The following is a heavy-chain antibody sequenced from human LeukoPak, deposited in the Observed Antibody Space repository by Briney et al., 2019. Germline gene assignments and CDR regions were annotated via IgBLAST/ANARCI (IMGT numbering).Heavy chain of an antibody. CDR1: GASISSGNDY. J-gene: IGHJ1*01. CDR3: AREPWFADNYDRELEYFQH. V-gene: IGHV4-61*02. CDR2: IYTSGST. Sequence: SETLSLTCTVSGASISSGNDYWSWIRQPAGKGLEWIGRIYTSGSTNYNPALKSRVTISVDTSKNQFSLKLSSVTAADTAVYYCAREPWFADNYDRELEYFQHWGQGTLVTVSS. D-gene: IGHD3-10*01.